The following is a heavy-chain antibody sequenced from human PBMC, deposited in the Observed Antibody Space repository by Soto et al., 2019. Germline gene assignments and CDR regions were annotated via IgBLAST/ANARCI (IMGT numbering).Heavy chain of an antibody. J-gene: IGHJ4*02. CDR1: GFTFSSYA. CDR3: AKDFWDSSGWYLSPTVFGY. Sequence: GGSLRLSCAASGFTFSSYAMSWVRQAPGKGLEWVSAISGSGGSTYYADSVKGRFTISRDNSKNTLYLQMNSLRAEDTAVYYCAKDFWDSSGWYLSPTVFGYWGQGTLVTVSS. D-gene: IGHD6-19*01. V-gene: IGHV3-23*01. CDR2: ISGSGGST.